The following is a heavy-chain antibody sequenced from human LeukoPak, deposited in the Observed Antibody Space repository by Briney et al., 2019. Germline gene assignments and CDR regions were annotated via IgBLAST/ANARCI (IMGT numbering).Heavy chain of an antibody. J-gene: IGHJ3*02. V-gene: IGHV3-23*01. CDR2: ISGSGGST. D-gene: IGHD3-10*01. CDR3: AKGPLLWFGELMSEDAFDI. Sequence: GGSLRLSCAASGFTFSSYAMSWVRQAPGKGLEGVSAISGSGGSTYYADSVKGRFTISRDNSKNTLYLQMNSLRAEDTAVYYCAKGPLLWFGELMSEDAFDIWGQGTMVTVSS. CDR1: GFTFSSYA.